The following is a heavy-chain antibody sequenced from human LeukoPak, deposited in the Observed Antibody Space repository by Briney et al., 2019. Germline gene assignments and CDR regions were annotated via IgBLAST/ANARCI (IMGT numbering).Heavy chain of an antibody. CDR2: ISGSGGST. V-gene: IGHV3-23*01. J-gene: IGHJ3*02. Sequence: GGSLRLSCAASGFTFSNAWMSWVRQAPGKGLEWVSAISGSGGSTYYADSVKGRFTISRDNSKNTLYLQMNSLRAEDTAVYYCAKDPGGDAFDIWGQGTMVTVSS. CDR3: AKDPGGDAFDI. CDR1: GFTFSNAW. D-gene: IGHD3-16*01.